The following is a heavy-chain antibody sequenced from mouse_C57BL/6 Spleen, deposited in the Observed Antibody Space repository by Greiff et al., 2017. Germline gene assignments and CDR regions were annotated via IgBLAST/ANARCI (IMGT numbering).Heavy chain of an antibody. J-gene: IGHJ3*01. Sequence: QVQLQQPGAELVRPGSSVKLSCKASGYTFTSYWMHWVKQRPIQGLEWIGNIDPSDSETHYNQKFKDKATLTVDKSCSTAYMQLSSLTSEDSAVYYCARPGSSGTWFAYWGQGTLVTVSA. CDR1: GYTFTSYW. D-gene: IGHD3-2*02. V-gene: IGHV1-52*01. CDR2: IDPSDSET. CDR3: ARPGSSGTWFAY.